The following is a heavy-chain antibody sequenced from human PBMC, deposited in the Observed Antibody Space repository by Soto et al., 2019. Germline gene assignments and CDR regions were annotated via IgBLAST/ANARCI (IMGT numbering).Heavy chain of an antibody. CDR3: ARGGGVGVAGSAAFDM. CDR1: GYPVTAYY. D-gene: IGHD3-3*01. CDR2: INPATGAA. J-gene: IGHJ3*02. V-gene: IGHV1-2*02. Sequence: QLHLVQSGAVVKKPGASVTVSCSASGYPVTAYYMHWARQAPGRGLEWMGGINPATGAAKYTQTFQGRVTMTRDTSTSTVFMELSGLTSEDTAVFSFARGGGVGVAGSAAFDMWGQGTLVTVSS.